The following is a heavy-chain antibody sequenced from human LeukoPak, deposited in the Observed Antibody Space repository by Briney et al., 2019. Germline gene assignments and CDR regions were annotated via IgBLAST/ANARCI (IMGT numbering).Heavy chain of an antibody. J-gene: IGHJ4*02. CDR1: GFTFDNYA. CDR2: ISRNSDSR. Sequence: GGSLRLSCATSGFTFDNYAMHWVRHAPGKGLEWVSGISRNSDSRAYADSVKGRFTISRDNAKNTLYLQMNSLRAEDTAVYYCTRDYGDYFDYWGQGTLVTVSS. CDR3: TRDYGDYFDY. D-gene: IGHD4-17*01. V-gene: IGHV3-9*01.